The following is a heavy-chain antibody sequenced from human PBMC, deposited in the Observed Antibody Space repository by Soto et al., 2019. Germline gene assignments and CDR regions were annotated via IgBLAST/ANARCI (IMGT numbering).Heavy chain of an antibody. Sequence: SETLSPTFTFSGGSISSNNYYWGSIRQPPGKGMEWIATIYYSGSTYYKPSLKGRVTMSVDTSKNQFSLKLSSVTAAYTAVYYCARQDFWSGYYMDWGQGILVT. V-gene: IGHV4-39*01. CDR3: ARQDFWSGYYMD. J-gene: IGHJ4*02. CDR2: IYYSGST. D-gene: IGHD3-3*01. CDR1: GGSISSNNYY.